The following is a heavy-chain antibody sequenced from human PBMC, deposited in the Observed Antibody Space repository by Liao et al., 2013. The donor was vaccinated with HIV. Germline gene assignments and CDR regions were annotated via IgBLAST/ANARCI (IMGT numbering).Heavy chain of an antibody. D-gene: IGHD6-19*01. CDR3: ARGDHRSGWHLWYFDY. CDR2: IYYTGSI. J-gene: IGHJ4*02. V-gene: IGHV4-39*07. CDR1: GASFTNDNYY. Sequence: QMKLQVSGPRLLKPSETLSLACTVSGASFTNDNYYWGWIRQSPGKGLEWIGSIYYTGSIYKKASLRSRVTISADTSKKQVVLKLSSVTAADTAVYYCARGDHRSGWHLWYFDYWGQGILVTVSS.